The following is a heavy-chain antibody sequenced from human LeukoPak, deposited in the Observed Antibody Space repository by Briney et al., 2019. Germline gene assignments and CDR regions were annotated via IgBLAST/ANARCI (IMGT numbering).Heavy chain of an antibody. Sequence: GASLRLSCAASGFTFTNYAMSWVRQAPGKGLEWVSAIVGSGVSTYYADSVKGRFTISRDNSKDTLYLQMNSLRAGDTAVYYCAKWGDYDVLTGYYDSDYWGQGTRVTVSS. CDR2: IVGSGVST. CDR3: AKWGDYDVLTGYYDSDY. V-gene: IGHV3-23*01. CDR1: GFTFTNYA. D-gene: IGHD3-9*01. J-gene: IGHJ4*02.